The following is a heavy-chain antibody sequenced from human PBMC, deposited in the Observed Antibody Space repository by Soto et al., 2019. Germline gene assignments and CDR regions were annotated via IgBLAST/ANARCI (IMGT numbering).Heavy chain of an antibody. CDR1: GFSLSTSGVG. J-gene: IGHJ4*02. D-gene: IGHD3-10*01. CDR2: IYWDDDR. CDR3: AHRLYGSGIYHFDY. V-gene: IGHV2-5*02. Sequence: QITLKESGPTLVKPTQTLTLTCTFSGFSLSTSGVGVGWIRQPPGKALEWLALIYWDDDRHYSPSLRSRLTITKDTSRNQVVLTMTNVGPVDTATYYCAHRLYGSGIYHFDYWGQGTLVTVSS.